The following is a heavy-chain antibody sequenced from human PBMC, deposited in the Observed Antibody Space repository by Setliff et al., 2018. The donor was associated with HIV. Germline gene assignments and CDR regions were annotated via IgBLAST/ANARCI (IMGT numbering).Heavy chain of an antibody. CDR1: GYTFTGYH. CDR2: INPHSGGT. V-gene: IGHV1-2*02. Sequence: GASVKVSCKASGYTFTGYHMHWVRQAPGQGLEWMGWINPHSGGTKYAQKFQGRVTMTRDTSISAAYMELSRLRSDDTAVFYCATWGGSPDGYFYYYMDVWGKGTMVTVSS. D-gene: IGHD1-26*01. CDR3: ATWGGSPDGYFYYYMDV. J-gene: IGHJ6*03.